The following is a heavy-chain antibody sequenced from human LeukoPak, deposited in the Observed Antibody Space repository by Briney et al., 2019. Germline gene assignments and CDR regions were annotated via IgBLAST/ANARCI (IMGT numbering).Heavy chain of an antibody. J-gene: IGHJ5*02. CDR1: GGSISSGGYY. Sequence: SETLSLTCTVSGGSISSGGYYWSWIRQPPGKGLEWIGYIYHSGSTYYNPPLKSRVTISVDRSKNQFSLKLSSVTAADTAVYYCARDSIKTFYCGGDCYPTWGQGTLVTVSS. CDR3: ARDSIKTFYCGGDCYPT. V-gene: IGHV4-30-2*01. D-gene: IGHD2-21*01. CDR2: IYHSGST.